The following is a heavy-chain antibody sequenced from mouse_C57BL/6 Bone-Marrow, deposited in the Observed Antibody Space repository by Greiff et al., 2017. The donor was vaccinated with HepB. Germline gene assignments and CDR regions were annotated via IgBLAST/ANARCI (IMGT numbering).Heavy chain of an antibody. V-gene: IGHV14-4*01. D-gene: IGHD2-3*01. Sequence: VQLQQSGAELVRPGASVKLSCTASGFNIKDDYMHWVKQRPEQGLEWIGWIDPENGDTEYAPKFQGKATITADTSSNTAYLQLSSLTSEDTAVYYCTTGYSWFAYWGQGTLVTVSA. CDR2: IDPENGDT. CDR1: GFNIKDDY. CDR3: TTGYSWFAY. J-gene: IGHJ3*01.